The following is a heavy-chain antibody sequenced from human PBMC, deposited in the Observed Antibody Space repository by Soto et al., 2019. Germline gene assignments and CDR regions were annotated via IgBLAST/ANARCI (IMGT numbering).Heavy chain of an antibody. CDR1: GGSISSYY. J-gene: IGHJ6*03. D-gene: IGHD1-26*01. Sequence: PSETLSLTCTVSGGSISSYYWSWIRQPPGKGLEWIGYIYYSGSTNYNPSLKSRVTISVDTSKNQFSLKLSSVTAADTAVYYCARLLYYYYYYMDVWGKGTTVTVSS. CDR3: ARLLYYYYYYMDV. CDR2: IYYSGST. V-gene: IGHV4-59*01.